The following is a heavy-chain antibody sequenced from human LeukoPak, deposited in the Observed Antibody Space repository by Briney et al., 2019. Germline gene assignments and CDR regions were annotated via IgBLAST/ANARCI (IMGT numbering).Heavy chain of an antibody. CDR1: GYTFTSYG. CDR3: ARDGRYSSSWYVYYYGMDV. V-gene: IGHV1-18*01. Sequence: ASVKVSCKASGYTFTSYGISWVRQAPGQGLEWMGWISACNGNTNYAQKLQGRVTMTTDTSTSTAYMELRSLRSDDTAVYYCARDGRYSSSWYVYYYGMDVWGQGTTVTVSS. CDR2: ISACNGNT. D-gene: IGHD6-13*01. J-gene: IGHJ6*02.